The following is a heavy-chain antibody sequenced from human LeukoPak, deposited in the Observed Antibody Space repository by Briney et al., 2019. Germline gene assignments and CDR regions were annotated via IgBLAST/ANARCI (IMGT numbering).Heavy chain of an antibody. D-gene: IGHD1-26*01. CDR1: GGSISSGDYY. Sequence: SETLSLTCTVSGGSISSGDYYWSWIRQPPGKGLEWIGYIYHSGSTYYNPSLKSRVTISVDTSKNQFSLKLSSVTAADTAVYYCARKWSEYSGSYLDYWGQGTLVTVSS. J-gene: IGHJ4*02. V-gene: IGHV4-30-2*01. CDR2: IYHSGST. CDR3: ARKWSEYSGSYLDY.